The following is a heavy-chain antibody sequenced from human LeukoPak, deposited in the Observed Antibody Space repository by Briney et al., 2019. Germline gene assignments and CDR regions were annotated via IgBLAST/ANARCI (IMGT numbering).Heavy chain of an antibody. CDR1: GFTFDDYA. CDR2: ISWDGGST. J-gene: IGHJ4*02. Sequence: RGSLRLSCAASGFTFDDYAVHWVRQAPGKGLEWVSLISWDGGSTYYADSVEGRFTISRDNSKNSLYLQMNSLRAEDTALYYCAKNFEMATIGPLDYWGQGTLVTVSS. CDR3: AKNFEMATIGPLDY. V-gene: IGHV3-43D*03. D-gene: IGHD5-24*01.